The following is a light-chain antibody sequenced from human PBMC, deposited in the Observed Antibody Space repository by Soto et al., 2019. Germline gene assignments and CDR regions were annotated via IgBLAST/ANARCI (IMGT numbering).Light chain of an antibody. CDR1: QSISRN. Sequence: DIQMTQSPSSLSASVGDRVTITCRASQSISRNLNWYQHKPGKAPKLLIYAASSLQNGVPSRFSGGGSGTDFTLSISSLQREDFATYYCQQSYTTVSITFGQGTRLEIK. CDR3: QQSYTTVSIT. V-gene: IGKV1-39*01. CDR2: AAS. J-gene: IGKJ5*01.